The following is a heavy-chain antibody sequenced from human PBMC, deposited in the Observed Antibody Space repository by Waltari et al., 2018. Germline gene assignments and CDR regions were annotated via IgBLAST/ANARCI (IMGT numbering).Heavy chain of an antibody. CDR1: GYTFTGYY. CDR3: ARMMIQLWRGVGYYGMDV. CDR2: INPNSGGT. V-gene: IGHV1-2*02. J-gene: IGHJ6*02. D-gene: IGHD5-18*01. Sequence: QVQLVQSGAEVKKPGASVKVSCKASGYTFTGYYMHWVRQAPGQGLEWMGWINPNSGGTNYAQKFQGRVTMTRDTSIRTAYMELSRLRSDDTAVYYCARMMIQLWRGVGYYGMDVWGQGTTVTVSS.